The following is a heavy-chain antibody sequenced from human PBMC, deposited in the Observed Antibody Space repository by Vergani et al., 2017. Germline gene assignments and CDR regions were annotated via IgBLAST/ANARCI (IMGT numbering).Heavy chain of an antibody. CDR3: TSCLKYSSSRYDAFDI. J-gene: IGHJ3*02. CDR2: SRNKANSYST. CDR1: GFTFSDRY. V-gene: IGHV3-72*01. D-gene: IGHD6-13*01. Sequence: EVQLVESGGGLVQPGGSLRVSCAASGFTFSDRYIDWVRQAPGKGLEWVGRSRNKANSYSTEYAASVKGRFTISRDESRNSLYLQMNSLRTEDTAVYYCTSCLKYSSSRYDAFDIWGQGAMVTVSA.